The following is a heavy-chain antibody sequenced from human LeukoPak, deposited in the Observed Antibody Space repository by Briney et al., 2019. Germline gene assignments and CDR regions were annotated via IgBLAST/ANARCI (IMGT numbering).Heavy chain of an antibody. D-gene: IGHD3-16*01. CDR2: IYCSGST. CDR3: ARDVWGGYFDY. CDR1: GGSISSYY. Sequence: SETLSLTCTVSGGSISSYYWSWIRQPPGKGLEWIGYIYCSGSTNYNPSLKSRVTVSVDTSKNQFSLKLSSVTAADTAVYYCARDVWGGYFDYWGQGTLVTVSS. J-gene: IGHJ4*02. V-gene: IGHV4-59*01.